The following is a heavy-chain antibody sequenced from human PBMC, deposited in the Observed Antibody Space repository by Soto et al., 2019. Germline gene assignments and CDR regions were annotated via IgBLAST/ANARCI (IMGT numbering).Heavy chain of an antibody. V-gene: IGHV1-18*01. CDR2: ISANNGDT. Sequence: QVQLVQSGAEVKKPGASVKVSCKASGYTFTSHGISWVRQAPGQGLEWMGWISANNGDTNYEQKFQGRVTVTTDTSTSTGYMELRSLRSEDTAVYYCARMVRGYNIDYYYYMDVWGIGTTITVS. CDR3: ARMVRGYNIDYYYYMDV. D-gene: IGHD3-10*01. CDR1: GYTFTSHG. J-gene: IGHJ6*03.